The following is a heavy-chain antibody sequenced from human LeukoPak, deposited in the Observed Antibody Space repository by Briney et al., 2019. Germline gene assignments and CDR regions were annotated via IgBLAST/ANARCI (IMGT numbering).Heavy chain of an antibody. Sequence: ASVKVSCKVSGYTLTELSMYWVRQAPGKGLEWMGGFDPEDGETIYAQKFQGRVTMTEDTSTDTAYMELSSLRSEDTAVYYCATRRYYDSSGYYSGVVDYWGQGTLVTVSS. J-gene: IGHJ4*02. CDR1: GYTLTELS. CDR2: FDPEDGET. D-gene: IGHD3-22*01. V-gene: IGHV1-24*01. CDR3: ATRRYYDSSGYYSGVVDY.